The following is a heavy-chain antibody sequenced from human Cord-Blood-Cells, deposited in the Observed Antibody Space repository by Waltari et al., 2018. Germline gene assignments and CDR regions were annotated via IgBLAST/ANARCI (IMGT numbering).Heavy chain of an antibody. Sequence: QVQLVQSGAEVKKPGASVKVSCKASGYTFTSYDINWVRQATGQGLEWMGWLNPNSGKTGYAQKFHGRVTMTRNTCMSTAYMKLSSLRVEDPAVYSCARGHGSFYCSSTSCYFDYWGKGPLVTVSS. CDR1: GYTFTSYD. CDR3: ARGHGSFYCSSTSCYFDY. V-gene: IGHV1-8*01. J-gene: IGHJ4*02. CDR2: LNPNSGKT. D-gene: IGHD2-2*01.